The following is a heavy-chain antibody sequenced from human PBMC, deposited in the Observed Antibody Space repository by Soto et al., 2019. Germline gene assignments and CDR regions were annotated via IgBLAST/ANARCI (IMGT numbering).Heavy chain of an antibody. Sequence: ETLSLTCTVSGGSISSYYWSWIRQPPGKGLEWIGYIYYSGSTNYNPSLKSRVTISVDTSKNQFSLKLSSVTAADTAVYYCARLSDFWSGYPYGMDVWGQGTTVTVSS. J-gene: IGHJ6*02. D-gene: IGHD3-3*01. V-gene: IGHV4-59*01. CDR1: GGSISSYY. CDR2: IYYSGST. CDR3: ARLSDFWSGYPYGMDV.